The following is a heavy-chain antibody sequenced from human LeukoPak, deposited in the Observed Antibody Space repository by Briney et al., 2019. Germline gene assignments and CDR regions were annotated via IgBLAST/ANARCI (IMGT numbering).Heavy chain of an antibody. CDR3: ARDTPLWFGDAARSVDY. Sequence: GGSLRLSCAASGFTFSSYAMHWVRQAPGKGLEWVAVISYDGSNKYYADSVKGRFTISRDNSKNTLYLQMNSLRAEDTAVYYCARDTPLWFGDAARSVDYWGQGTLVTVSS. J-gene: IGHJ4*02. CDR2: ISYDGSNK. V-gene: IGHV3-30-3*01. CDR1: GFTFSSYA. D-gene: IGHD3-10*01.